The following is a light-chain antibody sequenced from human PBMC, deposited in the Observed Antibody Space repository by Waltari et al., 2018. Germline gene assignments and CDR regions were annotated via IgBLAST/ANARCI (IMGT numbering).Light chain of an antibody. V-gene: IGKV1-39*01. J-gene: IGKJ3*01. CDR3: QQSYSTPFT. CDR1: QTISRY. Sequence: DIQMTQSPSSLSASVGDRVTITCRASQTISRYLHWYQQKPGKAPKLLIYGASTLQSGVPSRFSGSGSGTEFTLTISSLQPDDFAIYYCQQSYSTPFTFGPGTKVDIK. CDR2: GAS.